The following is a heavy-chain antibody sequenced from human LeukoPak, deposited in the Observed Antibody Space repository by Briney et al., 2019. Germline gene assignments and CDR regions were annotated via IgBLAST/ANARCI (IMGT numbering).Heavy chain of an antibody. V-gene: IGHV3-23*01. CDR2: ISGSGGGT. D-gene: IGHD2-2*02. CDR3: AKDHWSGNYCSSTSCYTGGVDY. CDR1: GFTFSSYA. Sequence: GGSLRLSCAASGFTFSSYAMSWVRQAPGKGLEWVSAISGSGGGTYYADSVKGRFTISRDNSKNTLCLQMNSLRAEDTAVYYCAKDHWSGNYCSSTSCYTGGVDYWGQGTLVTVSS. J-gene: IGHJ4*02.